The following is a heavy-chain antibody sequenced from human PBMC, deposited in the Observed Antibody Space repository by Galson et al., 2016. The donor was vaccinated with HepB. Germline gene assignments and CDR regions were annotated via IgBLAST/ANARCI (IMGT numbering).Heavy chain of an antibody. CDR2: ISSSSSYI. D-gene: IGHD2-15*01. Sequence: SLRLSCAASGFPFSQCNMHWVRQAPGKGLEWVSFISSSSSYIYYVDSVKGRFTISRDNSKKTVYLQMSSLRAEDTAVYYCARLFGGYIDYWGQGTLVTVSS. CDR1: GFPFSQCN. J-gene: IGHJ4*02. CDR3: ARLFGGYIDY. V-gene: IGHV3-21*04.